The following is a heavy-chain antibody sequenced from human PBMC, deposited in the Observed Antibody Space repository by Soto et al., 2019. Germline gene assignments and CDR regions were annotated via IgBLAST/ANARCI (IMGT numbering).Heavy chain of an antibody. V-gene: IGHV3-74*01. CDR3: GRGGQDGSGQYSLDAY. J-gene: IGHJ4*02. Sequence: EVQLVESGGDLVQPGGSLRLSCEASGLTFSSNRMHWGRQSPGKGLVWVSRMNPEGSTRGYAHPVKGRFTISSDNARNTLFQNMGSRRCEDAAVYHRGRGGQDGSGQYSLDAYLGKGTLVTFSS. D-gene: IGHD3-10*01. CDR2: MNPEGSTR. CDR1: GLTFSSNR.